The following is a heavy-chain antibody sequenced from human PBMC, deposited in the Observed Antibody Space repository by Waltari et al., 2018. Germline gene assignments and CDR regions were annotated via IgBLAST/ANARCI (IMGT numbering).Heavy chain of an antibody. CDR2: IYYNGST. J-gene: IGHJ4*02. V-gene: IGHV4-39*01. CDR3: ARRAWGSGWSY. Sequence: QLQLQESGPGLVKPSETLSLTCTVSGGSLSSSSNYYWGWIRQPPGKGLEWIGSIYYNGSTYYNPSLKSRVTISVDTSKNQFSLKLSSVTAADTVVYYCARRAWGSGWSYWGQGTLVAGSS. CDR1: GGSLSSSSNYY. D-gene: IGHD6-19*01.